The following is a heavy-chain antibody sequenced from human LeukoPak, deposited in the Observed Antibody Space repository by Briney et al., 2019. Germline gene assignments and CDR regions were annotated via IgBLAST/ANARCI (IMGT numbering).Heavy chain of an antibody. CDR3: ARSFSEKFYFES. Sequence: PSETLSLTCTVSGDSISRGRYYWSWVRQPAGRELEWIGRIYASGKTDYNPYTPSLKSRVAMSLDTSKNQVSLYLTSVTAADTAMYFCARSFSEKFYFESWGQGTLVTVSS. V-gene: IGHV4-61*02. CDR1: GDSISRGRYY. CDR2: IYASGKT. J-gene: IGHJ4*02. D-gene: IGHD1-26*01.